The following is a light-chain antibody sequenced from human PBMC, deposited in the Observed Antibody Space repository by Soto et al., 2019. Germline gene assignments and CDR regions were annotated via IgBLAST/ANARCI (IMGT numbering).Light chain of an antibody. V-gene: IGKV3-15*01. Sequence: EIVMTQSPATLSVSPGERATLSCRASQSVSSRLAWYQQKRGQAPRLLIYDASTSATGIPARFSGSGSGTDFTLTISRLEPEDFAVYYCQQYGSSGTFGQGTKVDI. CDR2: DAS. CDR1: QSVSSR. J-gene: IGKJ1*01. CDR3: QQYGSSGT.